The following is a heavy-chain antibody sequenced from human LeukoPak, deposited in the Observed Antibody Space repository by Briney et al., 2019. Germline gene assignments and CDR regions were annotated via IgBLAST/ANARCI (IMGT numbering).Heavy chain of an antibody. J-gene: IGHJ4*02. CDR3: ARGDRMVRGVEAFDY. V-gene: IGHV1-46*01. Sequence: ASVKVSCKASGYTFTSYCMHWVRQAPGQGLEWMGIINPSGGSTSYAQKFQGRVTMTRDTSTSTVYMELSSLRSEDTAVYYCARGDRMVRGVEAFDYWGQGTLVTVSS. CDR2: INPSGGST. D-gene: IGHD3-10*01. CDR1: GYTFTSYC.